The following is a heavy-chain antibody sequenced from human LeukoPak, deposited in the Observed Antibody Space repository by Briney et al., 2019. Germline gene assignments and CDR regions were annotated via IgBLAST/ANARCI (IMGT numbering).Heavy chain of an antibody. J-gene: IGHJ4*02. Sequence: GGSLRLSCAASGFTFSDYYMSWIRQAPGKGLEWVSYISSSGSTIYYADSVKGRFTISTDNAKNSLYLQMNSLRAEDTAVYYCARVKAAMASDYWGQGTLVTVSS. V-gene: IGHV3-11*01. CDR2: ISSSGSTI. CDR1: GFTFSDYY. CDR3: ARVKAAMASDY. D-gene: IGHD5-18*01.